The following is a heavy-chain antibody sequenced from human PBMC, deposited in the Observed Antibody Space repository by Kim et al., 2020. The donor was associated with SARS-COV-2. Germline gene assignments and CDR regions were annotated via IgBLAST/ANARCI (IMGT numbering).Heavy chain of an antibody. D-gene: IGHD2-15*01. CDR2: DGSNK. Sequence: DGSNKYYVDSVKGRFTISRDNSKNTLYLQMNSLRAEDTAVYYCARGGVAYWGQGTLVTVSS. CDR3: ARGGVAY. J-gene: IGHJ4*02. V-gene: IGHV3-30*01.